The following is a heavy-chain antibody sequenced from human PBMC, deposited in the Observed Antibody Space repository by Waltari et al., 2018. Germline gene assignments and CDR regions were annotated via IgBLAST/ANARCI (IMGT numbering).Heavy chain of an antibody. V-gene: IGHV4-59*01. Sequence: QVQLQESGPGLVKPSETLSLTCTVSGGSISSYYWSWIRQPPGKGLEWIGYIYYSGSTNYNPTLKSRVTISVDTSKNQCSLKLSSVTAADTAVYYCARGDDGDYWSAVLFDYWGQGTLVTVSS. CDR3: ARGDDGDYWSAVLFDY. CDR2: IYYSGST. J-gene: IGHJ4*02. D-gene: IGHD4-17*01. CDR1: GGSISSYY.